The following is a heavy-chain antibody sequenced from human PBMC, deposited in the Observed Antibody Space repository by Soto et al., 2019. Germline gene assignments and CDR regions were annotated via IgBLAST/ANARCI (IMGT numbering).Heavy chain of an antibody. CDR3: ARTVWANVLRYFDWLDNWFDA. D-gene: IGHD3-9*01. Sequence: GGALRVYCAASGCTFSDYYMSWIRQAPGKGLERVSYISSSGSTIYYADSVKGRFTISRDNAKNSLYLQMNSLRAEDTAVYYCARTVWANVLRYFDWLDNWFDAWGQGTLVTVSS. V-gene: IGHV3-11*01. CDR1: GCTFSDYY. CDR2: ISSSGSTI. J-gene: IGHJ5*02.